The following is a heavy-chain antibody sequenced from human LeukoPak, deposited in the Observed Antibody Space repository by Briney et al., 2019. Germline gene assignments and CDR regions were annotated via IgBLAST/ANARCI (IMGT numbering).Heavy chain of an antibody. V-gene: IGHV1-18*01. J-gene: IGHJ4*02. Sequence: GASVKVSCKASGYTFTNYGITWVRQAPGQGLEWMGWISGYNGNTNYAQKLQGRVSMTTDTSTSTAYMELRSLRSDDTAVYYCARGPTKYFWSAYNPFDYWGQGTLVTVSS. D-gene: IGHD3-3*01. CDR1: GYTFTNYG. CDR3: ARGPTKYFWSAYNPFDY. CDR2: ISGYNGNT.